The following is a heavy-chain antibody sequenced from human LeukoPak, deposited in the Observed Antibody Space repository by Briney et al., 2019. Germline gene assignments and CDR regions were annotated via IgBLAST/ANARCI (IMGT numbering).Heavy chain of an antibody. CDR2: IIPIFGTA. CDR3: ARGDLVPVAIPYYYYYYMDV. J-gene: IGHJ6*03. V-gene: IGHV1-69*05. Sequence: ASVKVSCKASGGTFSSYAISWVRQAPGQGLEWMGGIIPIFGTANYAQKFQGRVTITTDESTSTAYMELSSLRSEDTAVYYCARGDLVPVAIPYYYYYYMDVWGKGTTVTVSS. D-gene: IGHD2-2*02. CDR1: GGTFSSYA.